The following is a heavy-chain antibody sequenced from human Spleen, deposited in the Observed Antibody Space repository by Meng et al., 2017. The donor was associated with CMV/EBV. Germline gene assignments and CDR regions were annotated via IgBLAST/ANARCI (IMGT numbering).Heavy chain of an antibody. CDR3: SRASIAAQINWFDP. Sequence: QLQLQESSPGLVKPSQTLSLTCTVSGGSISSCDYYWSWIRQPPGKGLEWIGYIYYSGSTYYNPSLKSRVTISVDTSKNQFSLKLSSVTAADTAVYYCSRASIAAQINWFDPWGQGTLVTVSS. V-gene: IGHV4-30-4*08. D-gene: IGHD6-6*01. CDR1: GGSISSCDYY. J-gene: IGHJ5*02. CDR2: IYYSGST.